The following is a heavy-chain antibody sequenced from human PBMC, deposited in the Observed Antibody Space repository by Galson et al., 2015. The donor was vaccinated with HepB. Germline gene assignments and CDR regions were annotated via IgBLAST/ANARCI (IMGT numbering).Heavy chain of an antibody. Sequence: SVKVSCKASGYTFTSYDINWVRQATGQGLEWMGWMNPNSGNTGYAQKFQGRVTMTKNTLYLQMNSLRAEDTAVYYCAKDDPLRGIYHWGQGTLVTVSS. CDR2: MNPNSGNT. J-gene: IGHJ4*02. V-gene: IGHV1-8*01. CDR3: AKDDPLRGIYH. D-gene: IGHD3-16*02. CDR1: GYTFTSYD.